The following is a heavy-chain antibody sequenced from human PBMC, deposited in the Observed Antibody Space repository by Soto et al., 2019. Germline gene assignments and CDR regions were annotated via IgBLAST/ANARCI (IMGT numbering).Heavy chain of an antibody. Sequence: GGSLRLSCAASGFTFSSYGMHWVRQAPGKGLEWVAVIWYDGSNKYYADSVKGRFTISRDNSKNTLYPQMNSLRAEDTAVYYCARAKKLELLSYYYGMDVWGQGTTVTVSS. V-gene: IGHV3-33*01. J-gene: IGHJ6*02. CDR2: IWYDGSNK. CDR1: GFTFSSYG. CDR3: ARAKKLELLSYYYGMDV. D-gene: IGHD1-7*01.